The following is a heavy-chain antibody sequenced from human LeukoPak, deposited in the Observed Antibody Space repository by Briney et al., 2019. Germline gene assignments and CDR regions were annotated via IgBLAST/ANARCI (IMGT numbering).Heavy chain of an antibody. CDR3: ARGDRSSTSSPFDY. CDR1: GGSISSYY. J-gene: IGHJ4*02. Sequence: SETLSLTCTVSGGSISSYYWSWIRQPAGKGLEWIGRIYTSGSTNYNPSLKSRVTMSVDTSKNQFSLKLSSVTAADTAVYYCARGDRSSTSSPFDYWGQGTLVTVSS. V-gene: IGHV4-4*07. CDR2: IYTSGST. D-gene: IGHD2-2*01.